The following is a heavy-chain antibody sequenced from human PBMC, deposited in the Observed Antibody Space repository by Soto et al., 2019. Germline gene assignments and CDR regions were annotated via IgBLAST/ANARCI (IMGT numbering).Heavy chain of an antibody. CDR3: ASITMVRGADY. D-gene: IGHD3-10*01. CDR2: ISGSGGST. Sequence: QPWWSLRLSCAASVFTFSSYAMSWVRQAPGKGLEWVSAISGSGGSTYYADSVKGRFTISRDNSKNTLYLQMNSLRAEDTAVYYCASITMVRGADYWGQGTLVTVSS. CDR1: VFTFSSYA. V-gene: IGHV3-23*01. J-gene: IGHJ4*02.